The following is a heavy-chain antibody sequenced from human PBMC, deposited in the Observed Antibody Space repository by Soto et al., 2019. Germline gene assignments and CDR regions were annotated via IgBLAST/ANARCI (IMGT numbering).Heavy chain of an antibody. CDR2: IRSKPHNYAT. CDR1: GLSFSGSA. CDR3: TTERDY. V-gene: IGHV3-73*01. Sequence: GRSLRLSCAASGLSFSGSAMHWARQASGKGLEWVGRIRSKPHNYATTYAASVEGRFTISRDDSRNTVYLQMNGLKSDDTAMYYCTTERDYWGRGTLVTVSS. J-gene: IGHJ4*02.